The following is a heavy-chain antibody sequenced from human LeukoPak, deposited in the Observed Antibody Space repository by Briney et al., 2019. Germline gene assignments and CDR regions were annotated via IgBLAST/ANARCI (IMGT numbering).Heavy chain of an antibody. Sequence: ASVKVSCKASGYTFTGYYMHWVRQAPGQGLEWMGWINPNSGNTGYAQKFQGRVTITRNTSISTAYMELSSLRSEDTAVYYCARGFRALYSSGWYTLNWFDPWGQGTLVTVSS. V-gene: IGHV1-8*03. CDR2: INPNSGNT. CDR3: ARGFRALYSSGWYTLNWFDP. J-gene: IGHJ5*02. CDR1: GYTFTGYY. D-gene: IGHD6-19*01.